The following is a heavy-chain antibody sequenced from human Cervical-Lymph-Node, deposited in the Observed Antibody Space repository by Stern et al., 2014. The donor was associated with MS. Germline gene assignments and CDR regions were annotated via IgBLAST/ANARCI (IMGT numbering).Heavy chain of an antibody. CDR3: ARCNVPRKAYSMDV. Sequence: VQLVESGGGLVKPGGSLRLSCAASGFTFSDYFMTWIRQATGKGLAWVAYISIGGSNIYYADSVKGRFTVSRDNANNSLDLQMHSLRAEDTAVYYCARCNVPRKAYSMDVWGQGTTVTVSS. CDR2: ISIGGSNI. D-gene: IGHD2/OR15-2a*01. CDR1: GFTFSDYF. V-gene: IGHV3-11*01. J-gene: IGHJ6*02.